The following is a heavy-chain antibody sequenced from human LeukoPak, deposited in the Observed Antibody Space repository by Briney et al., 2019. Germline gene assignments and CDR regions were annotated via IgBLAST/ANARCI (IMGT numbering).Heavy chain of an antibody. CDR3: ARPSQTYGDSLVGDY. D-gene: IGHD4-17*01. CDR1: GFTFSSYA. Sequence: GGSLRLSCAASGFTFSSYAMHWVRQAPGKGLEWVAVISYDGSNKYYADSVKGRFTISRDNSKNTLYLQMNSLRAEDTAVYYCARPSQTYGDSLVGDYWGQGTLVTVSS. V-gene: IGHV3-30-3*01. J-gene: IGHJ4*02. CDR2: ISYDGSNK.